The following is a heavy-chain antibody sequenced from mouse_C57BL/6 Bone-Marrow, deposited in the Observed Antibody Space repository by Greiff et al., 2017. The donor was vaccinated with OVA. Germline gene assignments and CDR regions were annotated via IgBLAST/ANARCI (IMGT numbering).Heavy chain of an antibody. CDR2: ISSGSSTI. CDR1: GFTFSDYG. Sequence: EVKLMESGGGLVKPGGSLKLSCAASGFTFSDYGMHWVRQAPEKGLEWVAYISSGSSTIYYADTVKGRFTISRDNAKNTLFLQMTSLRSEDTAMYYCARKTPYDYDGAMDYWGQGTSVTVSS. J-gene: IGHJ4*01. CDR3: ARKTPYDYDGAMDY. D-gene: IGHD2-4*01. V-gene: IGHV5-17*01.